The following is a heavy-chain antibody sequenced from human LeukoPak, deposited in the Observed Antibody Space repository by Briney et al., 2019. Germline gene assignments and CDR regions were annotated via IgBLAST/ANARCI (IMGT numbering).Heavy chain of an antibody. J-gene: IGHJ5*02. CDR2: IYYSGST. V-gene: IGHV4-31*03. D-gene: IGHD1-26*01. CDR1: GGSISSGGYY. CDR3: AREVRSRGSYGWFDP. Sequence: PSETLSLTCTVSGGSISSGGYYWSWIRQHPGKGLEWIGYIYYSGSTYYNPSLKSRVTISVDTSKNQFSLKLSSVTAADTAVYYCAREVRSRGSYGWFDPWGQGTLVTVSS.